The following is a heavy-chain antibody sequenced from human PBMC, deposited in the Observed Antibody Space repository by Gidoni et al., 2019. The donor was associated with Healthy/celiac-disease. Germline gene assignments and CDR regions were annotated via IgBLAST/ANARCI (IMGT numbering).Heavy chain of an antibody. CDR1: GYTFTSYG. V-gene: IGHV1-18*04. CDR3: ARDLRHTYYDFWSGHHSLDY. D-gene: IGHD3-3*01. J-gene: IGHJ4*02. CDR2: ISAYNGNT. Sequence: QVQLVQSGAEVKKPGASVKVSCKASGYTFTSYGISWVRQAPGQGLEWMGWISAYNGNTNYAQKLQGRVTMTTDTSTSTAYMELRSLRSDDTAVYYCARDLRHTYYDFWSGHHSLDYWGQGTLVTVSS.